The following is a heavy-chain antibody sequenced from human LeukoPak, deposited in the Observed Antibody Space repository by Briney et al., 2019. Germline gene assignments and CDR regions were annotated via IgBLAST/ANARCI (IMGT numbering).Heavy chain of an antibody. CDR1: GFTFSSYA. V-gene: IGHV3-23*01. D-gene: IGHD3-9*01. CDR2: ISGSGGST. Sequence: PGGSLRLSCAAPGFTFSSYAMSWVRQAPGKGLEWVSAISGSGGSTYYADSVKGRFTISRDNSKNTLYLQMNSLRAEDTAVYYCAKDGEGDILTGYYFDYWGQGTLVTVSS. CDR3: AKDGEGDILTGYYFDY. J-gene: IGHJ4*02.